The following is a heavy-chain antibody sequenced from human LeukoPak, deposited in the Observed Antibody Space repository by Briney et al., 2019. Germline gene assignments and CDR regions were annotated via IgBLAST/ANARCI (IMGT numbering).Heavy chain of an antibody. CDR3: ARDGKYCSGGSCTPYYYYYYMDV. V-gene: IGHV1-18*01. D-gene: IGHD2-15*01. J-gene: IGHJ6*03. Sequence: ASVKVSCKASGYTFTIYGISWVRQAPGQGLEWMGWISAYNGNTNYAQNLQGRVTMTTDTSTRTAYMELSRLRSDDTAVYYCARDGKYCSGGSCTPYYYYYYMDVWGKGTTVTVSS. CDR2: ISAYNGNT. CDR1: GYTFTIYG.